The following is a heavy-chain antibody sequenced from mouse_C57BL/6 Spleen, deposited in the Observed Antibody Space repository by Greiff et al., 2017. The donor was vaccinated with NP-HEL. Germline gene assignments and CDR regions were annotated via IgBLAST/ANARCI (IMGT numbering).Heavy chain of an antibody. V-gene: IGHV1-81*01. D-gene: IGHD1-1*01. J-gene: IGHJ4*01. CDR3: ARSVPTEGMDY. CDR1: GYTFTSYG. CDR2: IYPRSGNT. Sequence: VKLMESGAELARPGASVKLSCKASGYTFTSYGISWVKQRTGQGLEWIGEIYPRSGNTYYNEKFKGKATLTADKSSSTAYMELRSLTSEDSAVYFCARSVPTEGMDYWGQGTSVTVSS.